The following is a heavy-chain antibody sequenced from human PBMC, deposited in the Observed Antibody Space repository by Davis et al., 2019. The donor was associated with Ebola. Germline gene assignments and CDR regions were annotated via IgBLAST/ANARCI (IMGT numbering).Heavy chain of an antibody. J-gene: IGHJ4*02. CDR3: ARSSSGGYYFDY. Sequence: ASVKVSCKASGYTFTGYYMHWVRQAPGQGLEWMGRINPNSGGTNYAQKFQGRVTMTRDTSISTAYMELSRLRSDDTAVYYCARSSSGGYYFDYWGQGTLVTVSS. V-gene: IGHV1-2*06. CDR1: GYTFTGYY. CDR2: INPNSGGT. D-gene: IGHD6-6*01.